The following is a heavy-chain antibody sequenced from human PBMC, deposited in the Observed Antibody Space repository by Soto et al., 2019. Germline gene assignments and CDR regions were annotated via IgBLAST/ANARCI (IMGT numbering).Heavy chain of an antibody. CDR1: GYTFISYY. J-gene: IGHJ4*02. D-gene: IGHD3-22*01. Sequence: ASVKVSCKASGYTFISYYMHWVRQAPGQGLEWMGIINPSGGRTNYAQKFQGRVTMTRDTSTTTVYMELSSLRSEDTAVYYCARGAETYNYDSSGYFFDHWGQGTPVTVSS. V-gene: IGHV1-46*01. CDR3: ARGAETYNYDSSGYFFDH. CDR2: INPSGGRT.